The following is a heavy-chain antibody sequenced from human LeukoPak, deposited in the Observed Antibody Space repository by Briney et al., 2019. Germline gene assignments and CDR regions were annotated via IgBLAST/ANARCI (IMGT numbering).Heavy chain of an antibody. Sequence: GASVKVSCKASGGTFSSYAISWVRQAPGQGLEWMGRIIPILGIANYAQKFQGRVTITADKSTSTAYMELSSLRSEDTAVYYCARDALGYCSSTSCYSQALYSDYWGQGTLVTVSS. D-gene: IGHD2-2*01. CDR2: IIPILGIA. J-gene: IGHJ4*02. V-gene: IGHV1-69*04. CDR3: ARDALGYCSSTSCYSQALYSDY. CDR1: GGTFSSYA.